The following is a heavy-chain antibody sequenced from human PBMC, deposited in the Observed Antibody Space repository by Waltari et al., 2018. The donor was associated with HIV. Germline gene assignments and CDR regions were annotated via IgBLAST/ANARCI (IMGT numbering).Heavy chain of an antibody. V-gene: IGHV6-1*01. CDR3: ARLITMVRGVRRSGWFDP. J-gene: IGHJ5*02. D-gene: IGHD3-10*01. Sequence: VKPSQTLSLTCAISGDSVSSNSAAWNWIRQSPSRGLEWLGRTYYRSKWYNDYAVSVKSRITINPDTSKNQFSLQLNSVTPEDTAVYYCARLITMVRGVRRSGWFDPWGQGTLVTVSS. CDR2: TYYRSKWYN. CDR1: GDSVSSNSAA.